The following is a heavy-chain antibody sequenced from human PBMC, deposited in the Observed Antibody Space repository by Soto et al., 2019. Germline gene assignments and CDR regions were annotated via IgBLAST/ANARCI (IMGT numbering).Heavy chain of an antibody. D-gene: IGHD5-18*01. CDR3: ARVYPSDTRYGYVGNNWFDP. J-gene: IGHJ5*02. CDR1: GYTFTSYY. Sequence: QVQLVQSGAEVKKPGASVKVSGKASGYTFTSYYMHWVRQAPGQGLEWMGIINPSGGSTSYAQKFQGRVTMTRDTSTSTVYMELSSLRSEVTAVYYCARVYPSDTRYGYVGNNWFDPWGQGTLVTVSS. V-gene: IGHV1-46*03. CDR2: INPSGGST.